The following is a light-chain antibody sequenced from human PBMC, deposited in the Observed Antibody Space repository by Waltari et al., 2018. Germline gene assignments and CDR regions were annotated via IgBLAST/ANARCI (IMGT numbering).Light chain of an antibody. J-gene: IGLJ2*01. V-gene: IGLV2-11*01. Sequence: QSALTQPRSVSGSPGQSVTISCTGTSSDVGGYTYVSWYQHHPGKAPKLMIYDVSKRPSGVPDRFSGSKSGNTASLTISGLQAEDEADYYCCSYAGSHTFVIFGGGTKLTVL. CDR1: SSDVGGYTY. CDR3: CSYAGSHTFVI. CDR2: DVS.